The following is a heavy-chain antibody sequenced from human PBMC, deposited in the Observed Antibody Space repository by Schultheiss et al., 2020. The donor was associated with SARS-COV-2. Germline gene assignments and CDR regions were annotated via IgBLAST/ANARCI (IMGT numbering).Heavy chain of an antibody. Sequence: GGSLRLSCAASGFTFSDYYMSWIRQAPGKGLEWVSHILSSGSYTNYADSVKGRFTISRDNAKSSLFLQMNSLRAEDTAVYYCARVGRDCSHGVCYNAEYFQHWGQGTLVTVSS. V-gene: IGHV3-11*06. CDR3: ARVGRDCSHGVCYNAEYFQH. CDR1: GFTFSDYY. J-gene: IGHJ1*01. D-gene: IGHD2-8*01. CDR2: ILSSGSYT.